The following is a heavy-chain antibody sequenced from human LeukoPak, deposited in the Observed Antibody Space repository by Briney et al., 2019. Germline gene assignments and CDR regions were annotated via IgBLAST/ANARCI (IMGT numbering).Heavy chain of an antibody. D-gene: IGHD2-15*01. V-gene: IGHV1-18*01. CDR2: ISPYNGNT. CDR1: GYTFTSYG. Sequence: ASVKVSCKASGYTFTSYGISWVRQAPGQGLEWMGWISPYNGNTNYAQNLQGRVTMTTDTSTSTAYMELRSLRSDDTAVYYCARGVSVVAATYFDYWGQGTLVTVSS. J-gene: IGHJ4*02. CDR3: ARGVSVVAATYFDY.